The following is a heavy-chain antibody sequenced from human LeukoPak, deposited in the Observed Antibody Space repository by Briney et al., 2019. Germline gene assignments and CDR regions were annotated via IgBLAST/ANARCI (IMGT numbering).Heavy chain of an antibody. CDR2: MSSDGGDK. CDR3: AREKVATVFYSFDY. J-gene: IGHJ4*02. CDR1: GFTFNSYT. D-gene: IGHD5-12*01. V-gene: IGHV3-30*04. Sequence: GGSLRLSCAASGFTFNSYTMHWVRQAPGKGLEWVAIMSSDGGDKSYADSVKGRFTISRDNSKNTLYLQMNGLRAEDTAVYYCAREKVATVFYSFDYWGQGTLVTVSS.